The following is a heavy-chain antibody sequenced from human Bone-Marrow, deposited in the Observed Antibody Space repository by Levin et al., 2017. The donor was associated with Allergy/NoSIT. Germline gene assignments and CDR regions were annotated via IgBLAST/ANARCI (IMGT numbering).Heavy chain of an antibody. D-gene: IGHD2-15*01. J-gene: IGHJ4*02. CDR3: AGGFIGVDCSGGSCYADW. Sequence: SETLSLTCTVSGGSISSYYWSWIRQPPGKGLEWIGYIYYSGSTNYNPSLKSRVTISVDTSKNQFSLKLSSVTAADTAVYYCAGGFIGVDCSGGSCYADWWGQGTLVTVSS. V-gene: IGHV4-59*01. CDR1: GGSISSYY. CDR2: IYYSGST.